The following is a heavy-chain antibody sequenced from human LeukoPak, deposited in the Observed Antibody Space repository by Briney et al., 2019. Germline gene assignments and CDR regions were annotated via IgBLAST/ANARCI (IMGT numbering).Heavy chain of an antibody. V-gene: IGHV3-30*02. Sequence: GGSLRLSCAASGFTFSSYGMHWVRQAPGKGLEWVAFIRYDGSNKYYADSVKGRFTISRDNSKNTLYLQMNSLRAEDTAVYYCAKVRVVGAIGREFDYWGQGTLVTVPS. CDR3: AKVRVVGAIGREFDY. D-gene: IGHD3-3*01. CDR1: GFTFSSYG. CDR2: IRYDGSNK. J-gene: IGHJ4*02.